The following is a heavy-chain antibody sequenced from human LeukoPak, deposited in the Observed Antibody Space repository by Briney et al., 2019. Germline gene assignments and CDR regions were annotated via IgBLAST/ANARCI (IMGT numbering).Heavy chain of an antibody. D-gene: IGHD3-22*01. CDR3: ARGQRSSGYWFDP. CDR1: GYTFSNYD. J-gene: IGHJ5*02. CDR2: MNPNSANT. V-gene: IGHV1-8*01. Sequence: ASVKVSCKASGYTFSNYDINWVRQAPGQGLEWMVGMNPNSANTGYAHKFQGRVTMTRDTSINTAYMELSRLRSDDTAVYYCARGQRSSGYWFDPWGQGTLVIVSS.